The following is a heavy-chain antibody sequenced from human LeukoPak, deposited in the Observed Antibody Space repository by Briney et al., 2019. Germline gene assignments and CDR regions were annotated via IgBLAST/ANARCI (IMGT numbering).Heavy chain of an antibody. CDR1: GFTFSSYA. CDR3: AKETPYYDFWSGYYTG. Sequence: PGGSLRLSCAASGFTFSSYAMSWVRQAPGKGLEWVSAISGSGGSTYYADSVKGRFTISRDNSKNTLYLQMNSLRAEDTAVYYCAKETPYYDFWSGYYTGWGQGTLVTVSS. J-gene: IGHJ4*02. CDR2: ISGSGGST. D-gene: IGHD3-3*01. V-gene: IGHV3-23*01.